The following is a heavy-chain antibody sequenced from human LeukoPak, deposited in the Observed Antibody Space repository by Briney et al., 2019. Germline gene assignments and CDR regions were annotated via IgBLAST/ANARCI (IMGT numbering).Heavy chain of an antibody. CDR2: INHSGST. Sequence: SETLSLTCAVYGGSFSGYYWSWIRQPPGKGLEWIGEINHSGSTNYNPSLKSRVTISVDTSKNQFSLKLSSVTAADTAVYYCARSWFGELLYIGKGFDYWGQGTLVTVSS. V-gene: IGHV4-34*01. J-gene: IGHJ4*02. CDR3: ARSWFGELLYIGKGFDY. CDR1: GGSFSGYY. D-gene: IGHD3-10*01.